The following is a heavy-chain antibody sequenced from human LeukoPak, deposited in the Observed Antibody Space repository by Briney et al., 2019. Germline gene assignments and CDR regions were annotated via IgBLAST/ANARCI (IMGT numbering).Heavy chain of an antibody. V-gene: IGHV3-21*04. D-gene: IGHD6-6*01. Sequence: GGSLRLSCAASGFTFSTYAISWVRQAPGKGLEWVSCISSTSNYIFYADSVRGRFTISRDNAKNSLYLQMNSLRAEDTALYYCAKAPVQGRYYFDYWGQGTLVTVSS. CDR1: GFTFSTYA. CDR2: ISSTSNYI. J-gene: IGHJ4*02. CDR3: AKAPVQGRYYFDY.